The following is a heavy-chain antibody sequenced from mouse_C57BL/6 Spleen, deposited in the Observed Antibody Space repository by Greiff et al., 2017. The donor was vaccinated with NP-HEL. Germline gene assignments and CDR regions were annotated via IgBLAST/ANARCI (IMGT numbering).Heavy chain of an antibody. CDR1: GFTFSDYY. J-gene: IGHJ4*01. CDR3: ARDYPMDY. Sequence: EVKLVESEGGLVQPGSSMKLSCTASGFTFSDYYMAWVRQVPEKGLEWVANINYDGSSTYYLDSLKSRFIISRDNAKNILYLQMSSLKSEDTATYYCARDYPMDYWGQGTSVTVSS. V-gene: IGHV5-16*01. CDR2: INYDGSST.